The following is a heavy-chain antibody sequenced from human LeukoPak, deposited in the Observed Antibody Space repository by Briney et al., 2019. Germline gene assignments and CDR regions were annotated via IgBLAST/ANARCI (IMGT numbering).Heavy chain of an antibody. CDR3: AELGITMIGGV. CDR2: ISSSGSTI. D-gene: IGHD3-10*02. V-gene: IGHV3-48*03. Sequence: GGSLRLSCAASGFTFSSYEMNWVRQAPGEGLEWVSYISSSGSTIYYADSVMSRFTISRDNAKNSLYLQMNSLRAEDTAVYYCAELGITMIGGVWGKGTTVTISS. J-gene: IGHJ6*04. CDR1: GFTFSSYE.